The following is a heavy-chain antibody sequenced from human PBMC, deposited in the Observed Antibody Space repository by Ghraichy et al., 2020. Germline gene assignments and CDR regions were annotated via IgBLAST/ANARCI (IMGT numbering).Heavy chain of an antibody. Sequence: GALRLSCTVSGGSLSDYYWSWIRQPPGKGLEWIGFIYYSGSTNSNPSLKSRVTISLDTSKNQFSLKLSSVTAADTAVYYCARGRSQAAGTRVFDYWGQGSLVTVSS. CDR3: ARGRSQAAGTRVFDY. V-gene: IGHV4-59*01. D-gene: IGHD6-13*01. J-gene: IGHJ4*02. CDR2: IYYSGST. CDR1: GGSLSDYY.